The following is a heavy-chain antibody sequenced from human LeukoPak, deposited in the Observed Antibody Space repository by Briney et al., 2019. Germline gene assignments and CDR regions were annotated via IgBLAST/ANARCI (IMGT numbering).Heavy chain of an antibody. Sequence: LTGGSLRLSCAASGFTFSSYAMSWVRQAPGKGLEWVSAISGSGGSTYYADSVKGRFTISRDNSKNTLYLQMNSLRAEDTAVYYCAKGSVLRFLEWLPRDAFDIWGQGTMVTVSS. D-gene: IGHD3-3*01. CDR2: ISGSGGST. J-gene: IGHJ3*02. CDR3: AKGSVLRFLEWLPRDAFDI. CDR1: GFTFSSYA. V-gene: IGHV3-23*01.